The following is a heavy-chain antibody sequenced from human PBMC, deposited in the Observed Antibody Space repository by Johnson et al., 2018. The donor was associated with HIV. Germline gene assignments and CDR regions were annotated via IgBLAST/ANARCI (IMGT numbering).Heavy chain of an antibody. Sequence: VQLVESGGGVVQPGRSLRLSCVASGFTFSSYAMHWVRQAPGKGLEWVSGISWNSGSIGYADSVKGRFTISRDNAKNSLYLQMNSLRAEDTAVYYCAREYYDSSGYYYGGVSAFDIWGQGTMVTVSS. CDR3: AREYYDSSGYYYGGVSAFDI. CDR1: GFTFSSYA. CDR2: ISWNSGSI. V-gene: IGHV3-9*01. J-gene: IGHJ3*02. D-gene: IGHD3-22*01.